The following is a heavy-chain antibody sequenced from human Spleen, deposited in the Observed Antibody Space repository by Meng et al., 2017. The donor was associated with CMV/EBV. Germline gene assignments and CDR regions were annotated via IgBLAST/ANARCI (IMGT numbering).Heavy chain of an antibody. D-gene: IGHD3-9*01. CDR1: EFTFNSYT. CDR3: TREPLRLFDYAHY. CDR2: ISSRSTYI. Sequence: ASEFTFNSYTLNWVRQAPGKGLEWVSSISSRSTYIFYADSVKGRFTISRDNVKNSLFLQMNSLKTEDTAVYFCTREPLRLFDYAHYWGQGTLVTVSS. J-gene: IGHJ4*02. V-gene: IGHV3-21*01.